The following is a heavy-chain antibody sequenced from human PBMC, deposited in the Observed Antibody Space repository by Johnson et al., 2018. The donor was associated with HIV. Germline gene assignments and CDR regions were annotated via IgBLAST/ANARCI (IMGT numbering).Heavy chain of an antibody. J-gene: IGHJ3*02. CDR2: MYSGGST. D-gene: IGHD3-10*01. V-gene: IGHV3-66*01. CDR1: GFTVSSNY. Sequence: EKLVESGGGLVQPGGSLRLSCAASGFTVSSNYMSWVRQAPGKGLEWVSVMYSGGSTSYADSVKGRFTLSRDNSKNTLYLQMNSLRAEDTAVYYCAREAWGFGERVDAFDIWGQGTVITVSS. CDR3: AREAWGFGERVDAFDI.